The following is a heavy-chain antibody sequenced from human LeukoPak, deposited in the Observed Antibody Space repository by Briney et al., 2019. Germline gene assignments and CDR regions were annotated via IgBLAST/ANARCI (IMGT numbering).Heavy chain of an antibody. CDR3: ARKDGDY. Sequence: SETLSLTCTVSGASISAFHWTWFRQPAGKGLKWIGLIYSSGSTLFNPSLKSRVAMSADLTKNQLSLKLTSVTAADTAMYYCARKDGDYWGRGTLVTVSS. CDR2: IYSSGST. CDR1: GASISAFH. V-gene: IGHV4-4*07. J-gene: IGHJ4*02.